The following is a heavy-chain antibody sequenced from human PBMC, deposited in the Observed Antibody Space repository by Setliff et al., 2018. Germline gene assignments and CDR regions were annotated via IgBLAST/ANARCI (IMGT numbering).Heavy chain of an antibody. V-gene: IGHV4-39*07. J-gene: IGHJ5*02. CDR3: ARDYQGGWFDP. CDR1: GDSIRSSRYY. D-gene: IGHD3-16*01. CDR2: IYSSGNT. Sequence: PSETLSLTCTVSGDSIRSSRYYWGWIRQPPGKGLEWIGSIYSSGNTYYNPSLKRRVTISVDTTKNQFSLQLNSVTAADTAVYYCARDYQGGWFDPWGPGTLVTVSS.